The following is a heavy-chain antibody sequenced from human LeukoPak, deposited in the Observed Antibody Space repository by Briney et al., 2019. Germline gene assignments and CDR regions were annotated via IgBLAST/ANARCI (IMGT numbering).Heavy chain of an antibody. Sequence: ASVKVSCKASGYTFTSYDINWVRQATGQGLEWMGWMNPNSGNTGYAQKFQGRVTMTRNTSISTAYMELSSLRSEDTAVYYCAGQSHHGYYYYYMDVWGKGTTVTVSS. CDR1: GYTFTSYD. V-gene: IGHV1-8*01. CDR3: AGQSHHGYYYYYMDV. CDR2: MNPNSGNT. J-gene: IGHJ6*03. D-gene: IGHD2-8*01.